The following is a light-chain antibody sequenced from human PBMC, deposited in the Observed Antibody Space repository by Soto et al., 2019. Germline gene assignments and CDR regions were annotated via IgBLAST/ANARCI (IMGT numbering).Light chain of an antibody. J-gene: IGLJ2*01. CDR1: SSNVGSYNL. CDR2: EGS. V-gene: IGLV2-23*01. CDR3: SSYAGAVV. Sequence: QSALTQPASVSGSPGQSITISCTRISSNVGSYNLVSWYQHPPGKAPKLIIYEGSERPSGVSNRFSGAQSGHTASLTISGLQAEDEADDYCSSYAGAVVFGGGTKLTVL.